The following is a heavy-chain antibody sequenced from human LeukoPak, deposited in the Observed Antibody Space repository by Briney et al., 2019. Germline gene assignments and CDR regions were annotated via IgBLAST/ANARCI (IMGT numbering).Heavy chain of an antibody. CDR2: INHSGST. Sequence: SETLSLTCAVYGGSFSGYYWSWIRQPPGKGLEWIGEINHSGSTNYNPSLKSRVTISVDTSKNQFSLKLSSVTAADTAVYYCASPFPQSGARWFDPWGQGTLVTVSS. CDR1: GGSFSGYY. J-gene: IGHJ5*02. V-gene: IGHV4-34*01. CDR3: ASPFPQSGARWFDP. D-gene: IGHD7-27*01.